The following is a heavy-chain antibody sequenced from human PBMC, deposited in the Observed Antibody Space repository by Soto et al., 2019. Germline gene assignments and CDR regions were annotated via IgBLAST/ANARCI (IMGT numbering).Heavy chain of an antibody. CDR1: GGSTSTGY. V-gene: IGHV4-59*08. J-gene: IGHJ3*02. CDR3: ARSSNSAFDI. Sequence: PSQAWCVSCGGSGGSTSTGYWSWIRQPPGKGLEWIGHIYYSGSTNYNPSLRSGITISIDTSKNQFSLRLNSVTASDTAVYYCARSSNSAFDIWGQGTKVT. CDR2: IYYSGST.